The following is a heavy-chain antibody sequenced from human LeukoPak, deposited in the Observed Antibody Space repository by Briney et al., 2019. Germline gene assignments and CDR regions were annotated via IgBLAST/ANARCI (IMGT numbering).Heavy chain of an antibody. CDR2: IRTKYYGGAA. V-gene: IGHV3-49*04. CDR3: TRTHGDAFHPGGYYFDY. J-gene: IGHJ4*02. D-gene: IGHD5-24*01. CDR1: RVSFGDYA. Sequence: GGSLRLSCTTSRVSFGDYAVSWVRQAPGKGLEWVSFIRTKYYGGAAEYAASVKGRFTVSRDDSKSIAYLQITSLNTEAPDVYYCTRTHGDAFHPGGYYFDYWGRGTLVTVSS.